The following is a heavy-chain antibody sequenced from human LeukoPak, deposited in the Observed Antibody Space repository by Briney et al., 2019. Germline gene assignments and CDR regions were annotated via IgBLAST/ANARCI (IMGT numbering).Heavy chain of an antibody. CDR2: IRYDGSNK. CDR1: GFVFSDFG. CDR3: AKDHNYYDGSGPPGAFDI. D-gene: IGHD3-22*01. V-gene: IGHV3-30*02. Sequence: PGGSLRLSCAASGFVFSDFGMHWVRQAPGKGLEWVAFIRYDGSNKYYADSVKGRFTISRDNSKNTLYLQMNSLRAEDTAVYYCAKDHNYYDGSGPPGAFDIWGQGTMVTVSS. J-gene: IGHJ3*02.